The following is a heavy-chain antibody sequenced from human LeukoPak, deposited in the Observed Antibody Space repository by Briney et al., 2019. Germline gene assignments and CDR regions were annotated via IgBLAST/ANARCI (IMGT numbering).Heavy chain of an antibody. CDR3: ARGGRIYDYVWGSYRYTQHFDY. D-gene: IGHD3-16*02. J-gene: IGHJ4*02. CDR2: IKQDGSEK. Sequence: GGSLRLSCAASGFTASSNYMSWVRQAPGKGLEWVANIKQDGSEKYYVDSVKGRFTISRDNAKNSLYLQMNSLRAEDTAVYYCARGGRIYDYVWGSYRYTQHFDYWGQGTLVTVSS. CDR1: GFTASSNY. V-gene: IGHV3-7*01.